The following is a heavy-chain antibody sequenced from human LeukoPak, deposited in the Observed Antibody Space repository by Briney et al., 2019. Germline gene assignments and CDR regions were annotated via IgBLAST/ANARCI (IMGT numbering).Heavy chain of an antibody. CDR1: GGSISSYY. D-gene: IGHD5-24*01. CDR3: ARGSDGYTY. V-gene: IGHV4-59*08. CDR2: IYYSGST. J-gene: IGHJ4*02. Sequence: PSETLSLTCTVSGGSISSYYWSWIRQPPGKGLEWIGYIYYSGSTNYNPSLKSRVTISVDTSKNQFPLKLSSVTAADTAVYYCARGSDGYTYWGQGTLVTVSS.